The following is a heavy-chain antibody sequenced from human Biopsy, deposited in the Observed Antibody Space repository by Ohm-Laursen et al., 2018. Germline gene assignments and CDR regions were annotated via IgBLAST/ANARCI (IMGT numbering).Heavy chain of an antibody. J-gene: IGHJ5*02. CDR1: GYTFTGYH. V-gene: IGHV1-2*02. D-gene: IGHD3-22*01. Sequence: ASVKVSCKASGYTFTGYHVHWVRQAPGQGLEWMGWINAKTGGTNYAQRFQGRVTMTRDTSISTAYVDLSSLRSDDTAVYYCTRGGYYYDSLAYYYWFDPWGQGTLVTVSS. CDR2: INAKTGGT. CDR3: TRGGYYYDSLAYYYWFDP.